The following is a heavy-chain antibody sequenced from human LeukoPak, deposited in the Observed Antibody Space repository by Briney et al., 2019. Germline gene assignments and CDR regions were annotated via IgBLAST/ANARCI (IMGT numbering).Heavy chain of an antibody. Sequence: ETLSLTCPVSGGSISSYYWSWIRQPPGKGLEWIGYIYYSGSTNYNPSLKSRVTISVDRSKNQFSLKLSSVTAADTAVYYCARFGYDYHFDYWGQGTLVTVSS. V-gene: IGHV4-59*12. CDR1: GGSISSYY. CDR3: ARFGYDYHFDY. D-gene: IGHD5-12*01. J-gene: IGHJ4*02. CDR2: IYYSGST.